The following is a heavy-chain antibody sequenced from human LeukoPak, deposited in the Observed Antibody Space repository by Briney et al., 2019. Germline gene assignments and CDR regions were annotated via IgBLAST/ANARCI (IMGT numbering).Heavy chain of an antibody. CDR2: IKQDGSEK. D-gene: IGHD6-19*01. CDR3: ARDSRGWSDY. V-gene: IGHV3-7*01. CDR1: GFTLSSYW. J-gene: IGHJ4*02. Sequence: GGSLRLSCAASGFTLSSYWMSWVRQAPGKGLEWVANIKQDGSEKYYVDSVKGRFTISRDNAKNSLYLQMNSRRAEDTAVYYCARDSRGWSDYWGQGTLVTVSS.